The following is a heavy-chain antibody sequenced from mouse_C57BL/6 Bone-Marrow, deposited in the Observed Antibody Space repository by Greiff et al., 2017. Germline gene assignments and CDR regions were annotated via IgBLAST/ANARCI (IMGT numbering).Heavy chain of an antibody. CDR3: ARSRSGSSVFAY. CDR2: ILPGSGST. CDR1: GYTFTGYW. Sequence: QVQLKESGAELMKPGASVKLSCKATGYTFTGYWLEWVKQRPGHGLEWIGEILPGSGSTNSNETFKGQATFTADTSSNTAYMQLGSLTTEDSAIYYGARSRSGSSVFAYWGQGTLVTVSA. D-gene: IGHD1-1*01. V-gene: IGHV1-9*01. J-gene: IGHJ3*01.